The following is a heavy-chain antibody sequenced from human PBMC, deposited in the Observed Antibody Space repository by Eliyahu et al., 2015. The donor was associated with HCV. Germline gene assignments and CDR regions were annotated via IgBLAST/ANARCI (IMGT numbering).Heavy chain of an antibody. CDR3: ASGLEEALPNY. CDR2: ISYDGRNK. Sequence: SSYAMHWVRQAPGKGLEWVAVISYDGRNKYYADSVRGRFTISRDNSKNTLYLQMNSLRAEDTAVYYCASGLEEALPNYWGQGTLVTVSS. V-gene: IGHV3-30*04. J-gene: IGHJ4*02. CDR1: SSYA. D-gene: IGHD3-3*01.